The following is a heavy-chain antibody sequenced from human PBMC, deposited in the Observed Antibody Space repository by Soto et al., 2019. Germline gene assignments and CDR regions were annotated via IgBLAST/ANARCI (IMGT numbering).Heavy chain of an antibody. CDR2: INPSGDFT. V-gene: IGHV1-46*01. J-gene: IGHJ5*02. CDR1: GYPFTGHY. CDR3: ARDNSVYDLTLWFDP. D-gene: IGHD3-22*01. Sequence: QVQLVQSGAEVKKPGASVRVSCKASGYPFTGHYMHWVRQAPGQGLEWMGLINPSGDFTIYAPKFQGRVTMTRDTSTSTDYMELSSLRSEDTAVYYCARDNSVYDLTLWFDPWGQGTLVTVSS.